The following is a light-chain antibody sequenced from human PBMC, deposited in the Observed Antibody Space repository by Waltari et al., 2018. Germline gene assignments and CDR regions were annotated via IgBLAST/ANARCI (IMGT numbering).Light chain of an antibody. CDR3: SSYTNTRTLI. J-gene: IGLJ2*01. CDR1: SSDVGGYTY. Sequence: QSALTQPASVSGSPGQSITLPCTGTSSDVGGYTYVSWYQQHPGKAPKVMIYDVSNRPCGVSYRCSGSKSGSTASLTISGLQAEDEADYYCSSYTNTRTLIFGVVTKLTVL. V-gene: IGLV2-14*03. CDR2: DVS.